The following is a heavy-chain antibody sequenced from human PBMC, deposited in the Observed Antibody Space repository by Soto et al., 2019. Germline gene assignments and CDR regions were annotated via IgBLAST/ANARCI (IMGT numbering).Heavy chain of an antibody. CDR1: GFTFTNYD. Sequence: GGSLRLSCAASGFTFTNYDMIWVRQAPGKGLEWVSAITAGGGGTYYADSVKGRFTISRENSKNTLYLQMNSLRAEDTAVYYCARGYCSNTGCYREPFDYWGQGTLVTVSS. D-gene: IGHD2-2*01. CDR2: ITAGGGGT. V-gene: IGHV3-23*01. J-gene: IGHJ4*02. CDR3: ARGYCSNTGCYREPFDY.